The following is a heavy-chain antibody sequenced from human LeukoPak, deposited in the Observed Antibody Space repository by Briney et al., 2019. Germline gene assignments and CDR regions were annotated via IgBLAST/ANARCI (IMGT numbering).Heavy chain of an antibody. CDR3: TRPTSSGWYAPAFDI. D-gene: IGHD6-19*01. CDR2: IRSKANSYAT. V-gene: IGHV3-73*01. J-gene: IGHJ3*02. Sequence: PGGSLRLSCAASGFTFSGSAMHWVRQASGKGLEWVGRIRSKANSYATAYAASVKGRFTISRDDSKNTAYLQMNSLKTEDTAVYYCTRPTSSGWYAPAFDIWGQGTMVTVSS. CDR1: GFTFSGSA.